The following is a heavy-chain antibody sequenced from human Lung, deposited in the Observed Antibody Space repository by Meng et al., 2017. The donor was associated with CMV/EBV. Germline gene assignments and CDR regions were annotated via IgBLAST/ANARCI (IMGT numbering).Heavy chain of an antibody. Sequence: FTFSGYDMSGVRQAPGKGLEWVSLISGSGGTAYYADSVKGRFTISRDNSKNTLYLQMNSLRAEDTAVYYCVKDLYGGWPLSSSPSFDYWGQGTLVTVSS. CDR3: VKDLYGGWPLSSSPSFDY. CDR2: ISGSGGTA. D-gene: IGHD6-13*01. V-gene: IGHV3-23*01. CDR1: FTFSGYD. J-gene: IGHJ4*02.